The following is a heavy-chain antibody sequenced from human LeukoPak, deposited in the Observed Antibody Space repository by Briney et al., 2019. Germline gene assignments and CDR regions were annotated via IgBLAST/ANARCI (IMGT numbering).Heavy chain of an antibody. CDR2: IYHSGST. CDR1: GGSISSSNW. Sequence: PSETLSLTCAVSGGSISSSNWWSWVRQPPGKGLEWIGEIYHSGSTDYNPSLKSRVTISVDKSKNQFSLKLSSVTAADTAVYYCARATYYYDSSGLSLDYWGQGTLVTVSS. CDR3: ARATYYYDSSGLSLDY. J-gene: IGHJ4*02. D-gene: IGHD3-22*01. V-gene: IGHV4-4*02.